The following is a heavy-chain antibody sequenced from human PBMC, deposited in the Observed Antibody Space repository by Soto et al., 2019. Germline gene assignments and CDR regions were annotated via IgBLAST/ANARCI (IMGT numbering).Heavy chain of an antibody. CDR3: ARLRGTVVNDAFDI. J-gene: IGHJ3*02. Sequence: GESLKISCKGSGYSFTNYWIGWVRQMPGKGLEWMGIIYPGDSDTRYSPSFQGQVTISADKSISTAFLQWSSLRASDTAMYYCARLRGTVVNDAFDIWGQGTMVTVSS. V-gene: IGHV5-51*01. D-gene: IGHD4-17*01. CDR2: IYPGDSDT. CDR1: GYSFTNYW.